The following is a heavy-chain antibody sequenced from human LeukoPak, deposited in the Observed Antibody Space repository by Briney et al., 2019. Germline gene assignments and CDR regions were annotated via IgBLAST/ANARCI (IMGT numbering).Heavy chain of an antibody. D-gene: IGHD1-26*01. Sequence: ASVKVSCKASGYTFTSYDINWVRQATGQGLEWMGWMNPNSGNTGYAQKFQGRVTITRNTSISTAYMELSGLRSEDTAVYYCARGEWELNAFDIWGQGTMVTVSS. CDR1: GYTFTSYD. J-gene: IGHJ3*02. CDR2: MNPNSGNT. CDR3: ARGEWELNAFDI. V-gene: IGHV1-8*03.